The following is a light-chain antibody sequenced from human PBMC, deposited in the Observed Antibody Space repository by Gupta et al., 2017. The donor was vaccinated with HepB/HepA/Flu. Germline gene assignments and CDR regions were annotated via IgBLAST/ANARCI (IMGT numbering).Light chain of an antibody. CDR2: WAS. V-gene: IGKV4-1*01. CDR3: HQFYNNPWT. CDR1: QSVLYSSNNKNY. Sequence: DIVMTQSPDPLAVSLGERATINCKSSQSVLYSSNNKNYLAWYQQKPGQPPKLLIYWASTRESGVPDRFSGSGSGTDFTLTISSLQAEDVAVYYCHQFYNNPWTFGQGTKVEIK. J-gene: IGKJ1*01.